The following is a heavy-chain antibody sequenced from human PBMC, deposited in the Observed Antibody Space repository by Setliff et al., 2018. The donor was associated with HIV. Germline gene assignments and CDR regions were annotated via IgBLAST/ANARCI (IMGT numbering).Heavy chain of an antibody. V-gene: IGHV4-61*01. CDR2: IYYSGTT. CDR1: GGSVGSASYY. D-gene: IGHD6-6*01. CDR3: ASEAWTSYRSSSGYYYYYMDV. J-gene: IGHJ6*03. Sequence: SCSVSGGSVGSASYYWSWIRQPPGKGLEWIGYIYYSGTTKYNPSLKSRVTISVDTSKNQFSLKLSSVTAADTAVYYCASEAWTSYRSSSGYYYYYMDVWGKGTTVTVSS.